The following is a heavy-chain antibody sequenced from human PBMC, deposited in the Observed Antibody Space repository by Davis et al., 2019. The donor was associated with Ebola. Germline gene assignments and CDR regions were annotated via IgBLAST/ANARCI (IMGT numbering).Heavy chain of an antibody. CDR3: ARGSNYYDSSGYYYYFDY. V-gene: IGHV3-7*01. Sequence: GESLKISCAASGFTFSRYWMNWVRQAPGKGLQWVADIKEDGSEKYYVDSVKGRFTISRDNAKNSLYLQMNSLRAEDTAVYYCARGSNYYDSSGYYYYFDYWGQGTLVTVSS. CDR2: IKEDGSEK. CDR1: GFTFSRYW. D-gene: IGHD3-22*01. J-gene: IGHJ4*02.